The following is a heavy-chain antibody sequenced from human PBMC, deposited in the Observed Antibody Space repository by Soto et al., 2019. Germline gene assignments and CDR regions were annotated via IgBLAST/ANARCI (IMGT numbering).Heavy chain of an antibody. V-gene: IGHV1-2*02. CDR3: GRGRSGQIVVFY. CDR2: IGPESGAT. D-gene: IGHD1-26*01. J-gene: IGHJ4*02. Sequence: ASVKVSCKASGYTFTDYYLHWVRQAPEQGPEWMGEIGPESGATRYAQRFQGRVTMTRDMSITTAYMELNNLSPDNTAVYYCGRGRSGQIVVFYWGQGTPVTVSS. CDR1: GYTFTDYY.